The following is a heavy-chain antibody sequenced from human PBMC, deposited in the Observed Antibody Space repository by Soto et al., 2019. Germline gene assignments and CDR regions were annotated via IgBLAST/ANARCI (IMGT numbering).Heavy chain of an antibody. Sequence: QLQLQESGSGLVKPSQTLSLTCAVSGGSISSGGYSWNWIRQPLGKGLEWIGYIYHSGSTYYNPSLKSRVTISVDKSKIQFSLKLTSVTAADTAVYYCARDQLEGNWFDPWGQGTLVTVSS. CDR1: GGSISSGGYS. CDR2: IYHSGST. J-gene: IGHJ5*02. D-gene: IGHD1-1*01. V-gene: IGHV4-30-2*01. CDR3: ARDQLEGNWFDP.